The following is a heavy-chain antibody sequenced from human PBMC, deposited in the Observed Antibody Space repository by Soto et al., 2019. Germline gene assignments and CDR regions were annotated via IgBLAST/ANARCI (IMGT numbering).Heavy chain of an antibody. D-gene: IGHD3-9*01. CDR3: ATVREILPGHAMDV. Sequence: QVQLQESGSGLVKPSQTLSLTCSVSGASISSDGYYWSWIRQHPGKGLEWIGYISNRGITYYNPSLKSRVSXXGXTXXKQFSLKLYSVTPADTAVYYGATVREILPGHAMDVWGQGTTVTVSS. CDR1: GASISSDGYY. V-gene: IGHV4-31*03. CDR2: ISNRGIT. J-gene: IGHJ6*02.